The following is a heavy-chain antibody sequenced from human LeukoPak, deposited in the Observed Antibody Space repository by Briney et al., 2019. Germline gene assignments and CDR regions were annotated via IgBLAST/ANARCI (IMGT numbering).Heavy chain of an antibody. CDR3: ARGSSGTEGFDP. V-gene: IGHV1-18*01. Sequence: ASVKVSCKACGYSFTKFGISWVRQAPGRGLEWVGWIYNGNTKYTQSLQGRVTMTTDTSTSTAYMELRSLISDDTAVYYCARGSSGTEGFDPWGQGTLVTVSS. CDR2: IYNGNT. CDR1: GYSFTKFG. J-gene: IGHJ5*02. D-gene: IGHD6-19*01.